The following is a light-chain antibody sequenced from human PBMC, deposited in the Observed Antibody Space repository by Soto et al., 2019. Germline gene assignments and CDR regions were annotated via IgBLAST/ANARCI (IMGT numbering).Light chain of an antibody. Sequence: DIQMTQSPSTLSASVGDRVTITCRASQSVSIWLAWYQQKPGKASNLLIYKASTLETGVPSRSTGSGSGTEFTLTISSLQPDDFAAYYCQQYNTFSAFGQGTKVEMK. CDR1: QSVSIW. CDR2: KAS. J-gene: IGKJ1*01. CDR3: QQYNTFSA. V-gene: IGKV1-5*03.